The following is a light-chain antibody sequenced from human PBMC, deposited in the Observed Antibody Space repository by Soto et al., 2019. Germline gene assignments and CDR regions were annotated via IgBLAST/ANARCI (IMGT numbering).Light chain of an antibody. V-gene: IGLV2-18*01. Sequence: QSVLTQPPSVSGSPGQSVTISCTVTRTDFVSYNRVSWYQQPPGTAPNLIIYEASNRPSGVPDRFSGSKSGNTASLTISGLQAADEADYYCTLYTSENTYVFGTGTKVTVL. CDR2: EAS. J-gene: IGLJ1*01. CDR1: RTDFVSYNR. CDR3: TLYTSENTYV.